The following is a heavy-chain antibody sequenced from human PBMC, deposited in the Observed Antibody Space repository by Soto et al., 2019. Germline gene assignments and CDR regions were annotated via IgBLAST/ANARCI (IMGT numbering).Heavy chain of an antibody. CDR2: IKQDGSEK. Sequence: GGSLRLSCAASGFTFSSYWMSWVRQAPGKGLEWVANIKQDGSEKYYVDSVKGRFTISRDNAKNSLYLQMNSLRAEDTAVYYCARGHYYDSSGYPLDYWGQGTLVTVSS. CDR1: GFTFSSYW. D-gene: IGHD3-22*01. V-gene: IGHV3-7*05. CDR3: ARGHYYDSSGYPLDY. J-gene: IGHJ4*02.